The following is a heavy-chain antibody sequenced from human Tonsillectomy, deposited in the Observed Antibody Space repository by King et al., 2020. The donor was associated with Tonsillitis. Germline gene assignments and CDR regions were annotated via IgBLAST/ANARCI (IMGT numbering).Heavy chain of an antibody. Sequence: VQLVQSGGGLVQPGGSLRLSCAASGFTFSSYAMSWVRQAPGKGLEWVSGISGSGGSTYYADSVKGRFTISRDNSKNTLYLQMNSLRAEDTAVYYCAKALVPATDYYYYGMDVWVQGTTVTVSS. D-gene: IGHD2-2*01. CDR1: GFTFSSYA. CDR2: ISGSGGST. J-gene: IGHJ6*02. V-gene: IGHV3-23*04. CDR3: AKALVPATDYYYYGMDV.